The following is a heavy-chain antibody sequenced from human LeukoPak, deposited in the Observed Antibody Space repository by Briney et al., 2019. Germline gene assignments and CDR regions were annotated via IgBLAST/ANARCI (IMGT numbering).Heavy chain of an antibody. D-gene: IGHD2-2*01. V-gene: IGHV4-39*01. CDR3: ARHAGGDIVVVPAAISFDY. Sequence: SETLSLTCTVSGGSISSSSYYWGWIRRPPGKGLEWIGSIYYSGSTYYNRSLKSRVTISVDTSKNQFSLKLSSVTAADTAVYYCARHAGGDIVVVPAAISFDYWGQGTLVTVSS. J-gene: IGHJ4*02. CDR1: GGSISSSSYY. CDR2: IYYSGST.